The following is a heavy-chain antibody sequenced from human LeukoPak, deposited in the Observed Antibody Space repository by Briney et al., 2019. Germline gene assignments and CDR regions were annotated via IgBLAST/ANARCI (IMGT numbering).Heavy chain of an antibody. D-gene: IGHD3-3*01. Sequence: GDSLKISCQAFGYSFTTYWIGWVRLMPGKGLECMGIIYPGDSDVRYSPSFQGQVTISADKSISTAYLQWSSLKASDTAMYYCARIPSFDFWSGSLFYYFDYWGQGTLVTVSS. V-gene: IGHV5-51*01. CDR3: ARIPSFDFWSGSLFYYFDY. CDR1: GYSFTTYW. CDR2: IYPGDSDV. J-gene: IGHJ4*02.